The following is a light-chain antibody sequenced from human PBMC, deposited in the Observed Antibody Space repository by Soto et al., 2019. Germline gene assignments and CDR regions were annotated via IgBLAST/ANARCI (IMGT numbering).Light chain of an antibody. CDR3: QKYNSAPQT. Sequence: DIQMTQSPSSPSASEGDRVTITCRASQGIIDYLAWYQQKPGKAPTLLIYAASTVASGVPSRFSGSGSGTDFTLTISSLQPEDVATYYCQKYNSAPQTFGPGTKVEIK. J-gene: IGKJ1*01. V-gene: IGKV1-27*01. CDR1: QGIIDY. CDR2: AAS.